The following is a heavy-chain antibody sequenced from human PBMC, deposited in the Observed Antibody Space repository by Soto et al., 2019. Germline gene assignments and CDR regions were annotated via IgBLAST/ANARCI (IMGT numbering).Heavy chain of an antibody. CDR1: EFTFSVYS. J-gene: IGHJ6*02. V-gene: IGHV3-21*02. D-gene: IGHD3-10*01. Sequence: DVQLEESGGGLVKPGGSLRLSCVASEFTFSVYSMNWVRQAPGKGLEWVSSISSGSSYIYYADSVKGRFTISRDNDKSSLFLHMNSLRVDDTAVYYCTRDRFKIRGGYYHYYGMDVWGQGPTVTVSS. CDR3: TRDRFKIRGGYYHYYGMDV. CDR2: ISSGSSYI.